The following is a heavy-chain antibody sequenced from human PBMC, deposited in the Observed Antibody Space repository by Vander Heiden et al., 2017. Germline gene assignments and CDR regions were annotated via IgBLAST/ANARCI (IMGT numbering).Heavy chain of an antibody. CDR3: AGAAAGIGCLDY. CDR1: GGSISGVGYY. CDR2: IYYSGST. J-gene: IGHJ4*02. D-gene: IGHD6-13*01. Sequence: QVQLQESGPGLVKPSQTLSLTCTVSGGSISGVGYYWSWIRQHPGKGLEWIGYIYYSGSTYYNPSLKSRVTISVDTSKNQFSLKLSSVTAADTAVYYCAGAAAGIGCLDYWGQGTLVTVSS. V-gene: IGHV4-31*03.